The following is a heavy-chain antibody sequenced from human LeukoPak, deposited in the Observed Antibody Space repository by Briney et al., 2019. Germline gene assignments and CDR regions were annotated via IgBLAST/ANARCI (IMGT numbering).Heavy chain of an antibody. CDR3: ARFRDLRYCSGGSCYGAYYYYGMDV. V-gene: IGHV4-59*08. CDR2: IYYSGST. Sequence: SETLSLTCTVSGGSISSYYWSWIRQPPGKGLEWIGYIYYSGSTNYNPSLKSRVTISVDTSKNQFSLKLRSVTAADTAVYYCARFRDLRYCSGGSCYGAYYYYGMDVWGQGTTVTVSS. J-gene: IGHJ6*02. CDR1: GGSISSYY. D-gene: IGHD2-15*01.